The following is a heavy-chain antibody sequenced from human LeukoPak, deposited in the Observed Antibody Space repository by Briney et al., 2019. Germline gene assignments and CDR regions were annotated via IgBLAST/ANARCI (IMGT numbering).Heavy chain of an antibody. V-gene: IGHV4-4*07. CDR3: ARDGYDSTGYYSHDYGMDV. Sequence: SETLSLTCTVSGGSISSYYWSWIRQPAGKGLEWIGGIYTSGSTNYNPSLKSRVTMSVDTSKNQFSLKLSSVTAADTAVYYCARDGYDSTGYYSHDYGMDVWGQGTTVTVSS. CDR2: IYTSGST. D-gene: IGHD3-22*01. CDR1: GGSISSYY. J-gene: IGHJ6*02.